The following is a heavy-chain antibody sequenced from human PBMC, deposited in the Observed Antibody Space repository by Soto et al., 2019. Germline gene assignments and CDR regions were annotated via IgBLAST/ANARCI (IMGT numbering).Heavy chain of an antibody. J-gene: IGHJ4*02. Sequence: QVHLVQSGAEVKKPGASVKFSCQGSGYDFTTYGSTGVRQAPGQGLEWMGWISSHNGNTNYAQKPQGRVTVTRDTSTSTAYMELSSLRYDDTAVYYFARGGYGDYWGQGDLVNVSS. V-gene: IGHV1-18*01. CDR3: ARGGYGDY. CDR2: ISSHNGNT. D-gene: IGHD1-1*01. CDR1: GYDFTTYG.